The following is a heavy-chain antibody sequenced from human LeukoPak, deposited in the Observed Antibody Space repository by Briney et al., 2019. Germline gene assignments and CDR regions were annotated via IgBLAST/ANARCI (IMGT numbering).Heavy chain of an antibody. D-gene: IGHD5-18*01. V-gene: IGHV1-3*01. CDR2: INAGNGNT. CDR3: AREGYSYGYGFDY. J-gene: IGHJ4*02. CDR1: GYTFTSYA. Sequence: ASVKVSCKASGYTFTSYAMHWVRQAPGQRLEWMGWINAGNGNTKYPQKFQGRVTITRDTSASTAYMELSSLRSEDTAVYYCAREGYSYGYGFDYWGQGTLVTVSS.